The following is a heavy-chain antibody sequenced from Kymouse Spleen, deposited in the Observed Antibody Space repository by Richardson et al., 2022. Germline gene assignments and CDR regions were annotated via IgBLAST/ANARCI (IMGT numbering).Heavy chain of an antibody. CDR2: IGTAGDT. CDR1: GFTFSSYD. Sequence: EVQLVESGGGLVQPGGSLRLSCAASGFTFSSYDMHWVRQATGKGLEWVSAIGTAGDTYYPGSVKGRFTISRENAKNSLYLQMNSLRAGDTAVYYCARGYYDSSGYYFGGWGQGTLVTVSS. CDR3: ARGYYDSSGYYFGG. D-gene: IGHD3-22*01. J-gene: IGHJ4*02,IGHJ5*02. V-gene: IGHV3-13*01.